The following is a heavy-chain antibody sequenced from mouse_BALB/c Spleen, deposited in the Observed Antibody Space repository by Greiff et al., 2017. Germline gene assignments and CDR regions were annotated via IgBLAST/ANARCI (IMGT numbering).Heavy chain of an antibody. J-gene: IGHJ3*01. CDR2: INPSTGYT. CDR1: GYTFTSYW. V-gene: IGHV1-7*01. Sequence: QVQLKESGAELAKPGASVKMSCKASGYTFTSYWMHWVKQRPGQGLEWIGYINPSTGYTEYNQKFKDKATLTADKSSSTAYMQLSSLTSEDSAVYYCARHYGYPAWFAYWGQGTLVTVSA. CDR3: ARHYGYPAWFAY. D-gene: IGHD1-2*01.